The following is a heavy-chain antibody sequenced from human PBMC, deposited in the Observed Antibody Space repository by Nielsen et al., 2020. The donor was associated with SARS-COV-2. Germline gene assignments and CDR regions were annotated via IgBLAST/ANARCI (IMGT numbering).Heavy chain of an antibody. J-gene: IGHJ4*02. D-gene: IGHD3-3*01. CDR2: IYYSGST. V-gene: IGHV4-39*07. Sequence: GSLRLSCTVSGGSISSSSYYWGWIRQPPGKGLEWIGSIYYSGSTNYNPSLKSRVTISVDTSKNQFSLKLSSVTAADTAVYYCARDPHVLRFWVFDYWGQGTLVTVSS. CDR1: GGSISSSSYY. CDR3: ARDPHVLRFWVFDY.